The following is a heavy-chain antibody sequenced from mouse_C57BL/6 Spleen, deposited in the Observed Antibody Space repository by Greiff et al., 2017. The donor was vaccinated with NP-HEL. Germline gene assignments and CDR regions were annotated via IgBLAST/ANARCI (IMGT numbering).Heavy chain of an antibody. V-gene: IGHV5-15*01. J-gene: IGHJ4*01. Sequence: EVKLVESGGGLVQPGGSLKLSCAASGFTFSDYGMAWVRQAPRKGPEWVAFISNLAYSIYYADTVTGRFTISRENAKNTLYLEMSSLRSEDTAMYYCARHGAPHYYGSTSGYYYAMDYWGQGTSVTVSS. CDR1: GFTFSDYG. CDR3: ARHGAPHYYGSTSGYYYAMDY. D-gene: IGHD1-1*01. CDR2: ISNLAYSI.